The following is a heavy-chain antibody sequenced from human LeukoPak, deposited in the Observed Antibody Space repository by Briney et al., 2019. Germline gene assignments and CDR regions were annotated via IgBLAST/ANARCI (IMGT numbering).Heavy chain of an antibody. CDR3: ARAPSGCGGTCAFDY. J-gene: IGHJ4*02. D-gene: IGHD2-15*01. Sequence: SETLSLTCTVSGGSISSRNSYWGWIRQPPGKGLEWIGSIYFSGNAYYTPSLKSRLSISVDTSKNQFSLQLSSVTAADTAVYFCARAPSGCGGTCAFDYWGQGILVTVSS. V-gene: IGHV4-39*07. CDR2: IYFSGNA. CDR1: GGSISSRNSY.